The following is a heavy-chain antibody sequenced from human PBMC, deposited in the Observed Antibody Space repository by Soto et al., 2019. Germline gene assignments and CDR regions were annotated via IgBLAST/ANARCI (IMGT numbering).Heavy chain of an antibody. CDR1: GYTFTSYA. J-gene: IGHJ6*02. CDR2: INTNTGNP. CDR3: AREENTNHYYGMDV. Sequence: QVQLVQSGSELKKPGASVKVSCKASGYTFTSYAMNWVRQAPGQGLEWMRWINTNTGNPTYAQAFTGPFVFSLDTSVITAYLQICSLKAEDTGVYYCAREENTNHYYGMDVWGQGTTVTVSS. V-gene: IGHV7-4-1*01.